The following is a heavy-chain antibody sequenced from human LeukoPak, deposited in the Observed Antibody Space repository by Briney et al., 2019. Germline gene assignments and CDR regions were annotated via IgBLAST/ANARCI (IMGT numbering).Heavy chain of an antibody. J-gene: IGHJ4*02. V-gene: IGHV1-18*01. CDR3: ASLVCSGGSCPFDY. CDR2: ISAYNGNT. D-gene: IGHD2-15*01. Sequence: ASVKVSCKASGYTFTSYGISWVRQAPGQGLECMGWISAYNGNTNYAQKLQGRVTMTTDTSTSTAYMELRSLRSDDTAVYYCASLVCSGGSCPFDYWGQGTLVTVSS. CDR1: GYTFTSYG.